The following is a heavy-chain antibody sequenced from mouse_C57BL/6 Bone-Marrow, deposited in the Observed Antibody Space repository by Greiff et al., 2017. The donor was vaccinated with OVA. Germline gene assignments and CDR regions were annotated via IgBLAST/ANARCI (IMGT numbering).Heavy chain of an antibody. CDR1: GYTFTSYW. V-gene: IGHV1-55*01. CDR2: IYPGSGST. D-gene: IGHD1-1*02. J-gene: IGHJ1*03. CDR3: ANYGLWYGDV. Sequence: QVQLQQSGAELVKPGASVKMSCKASGYTFTSYWITWVKQRPGQGLEWIGDIYPGSGSTHYNEKFKSKATLTVDTSSSTAYMQLSSLTSEDSAVYYCANYGLWYGDVWGTGTTVTVSS.